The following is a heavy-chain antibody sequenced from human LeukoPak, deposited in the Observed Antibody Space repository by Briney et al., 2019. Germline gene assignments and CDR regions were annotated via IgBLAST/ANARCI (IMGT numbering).Heavy chain of an antibody. J-gene: IGHJ5*02. Sequence: SETPSLTCTVSGGSISSYYWSWIRQPPGKGLEWIGYIYYSGSTNYNPSLKSRVTISVDTSKNQFSLKLSSVTAADTAVYYCARESPRYSSSYNWFDPWGQGTLVTVSS. V-gene: IGHV4-59*01. CDR1: GGSISSYY. CDR3: ARESPRYSSSYNWFDP. CDR2: IYYSGST. D-gene: IGHD6-13*01.